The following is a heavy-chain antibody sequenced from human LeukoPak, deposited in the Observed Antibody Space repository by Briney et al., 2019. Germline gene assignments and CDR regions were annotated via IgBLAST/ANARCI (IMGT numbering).Heavy chain of an antibody. V-gene: IGHV1-8*01. CDR3: ARVFTLASDAFDI. D-gene: IGHD2-21*01. J-gene: IGHJ3*02. CDR2: MNPNSGNT. Sequence: ASVKVSCKASGYTFTSYDINWVRQAAGQGLEWMGWMNPNSGNTGYAQKFQGRVTMTRNTSISTAYMELSSLRSEDTAVYYCARVFTLASDAFDIWGQGTMVTVSS. CDR1: GYTFTSYD.